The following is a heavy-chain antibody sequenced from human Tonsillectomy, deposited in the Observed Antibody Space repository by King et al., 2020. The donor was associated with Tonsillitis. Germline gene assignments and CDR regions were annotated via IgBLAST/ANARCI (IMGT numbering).Heavy chain of an antibody. J-gene: IGHJ4*02. Sequence: VQLVESGGGVVQPGRSLRLSCAASGFTFSSYGMHWVRQAPGKGLEWVAVISYDGSNKYYADSVKGRFTISRDNSKNTLYLQMNSLRAEDTAVYYCAKVGTSLYYDSSGYSGGGDYWGQGTLVTVSS. CDR3: AKVGTSLYYDSSGYSGGGDY. D-gene: IGHD3-22*01. CDR2: ISYDGSNK. V-gene: IGHV3-30*18. CDR1: GFTFSSYG.